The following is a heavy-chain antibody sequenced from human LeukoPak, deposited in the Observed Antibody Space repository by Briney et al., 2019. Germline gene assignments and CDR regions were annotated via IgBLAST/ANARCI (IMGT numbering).Heavy chain of an antibody. CDR1: GFTFSIYS. Sequence: GGSLRLSCTASGFTFSIYSMSWVRQAPGKGLKWVSSISSSSNSTYYADSVKGQFTISRDNAKNSLYLQMNSLRAGDTAVYYCARGPSCTSISCYTTGLFDYWGQGTLVTVSS. CDR2: ISSSSNST. V-gene: IGHV3-21*01. CDR3: ARGPSCTSISCYTTGLFDY. J-gene: IGHJ4*02. D-gene: IGHD2-2*01.